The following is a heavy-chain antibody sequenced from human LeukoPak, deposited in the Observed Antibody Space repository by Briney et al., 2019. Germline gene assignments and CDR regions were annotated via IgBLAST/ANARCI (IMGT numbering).Heavy chain of an antibody. CDR3: AKDTWELLPYYFDY. Sequence: PSETLSLTCAVYGGSFSGYYWSWIRQPPGKGLEWIGEINHSGSTNYNPSLKSRVTISVDTSKNQFSLKLSSVTAADTAVYYCAKDTWELLPYYFDYWGQGTLVTVSS. D-gene: IGHD1-26*01. CDR2: INHSGST. CDR1: GGSFSGYY. J-gene: IGHJ4*02. V-gene: IGHV4-34*01.